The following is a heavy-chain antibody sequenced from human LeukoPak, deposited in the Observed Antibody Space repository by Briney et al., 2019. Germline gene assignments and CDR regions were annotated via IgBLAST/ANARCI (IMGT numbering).Heavy chain of an antibody. CDR3: ARGEWELNAFDI. V-gene: IGHV1-8*03. D-gene: IGHD1-26*01. J-gene: IGHJ3*02. CDR1: GYTFTSYD. Sequence: ASVKVSCKASGYTFTSYDINWVRQATGQGLEWMGWMNSNSGNTGYAQKFQGRVTITRNTSISTAYMELSSLRSEDTAVYYCARGEWELNAFDIWGQGTMVTVSS. CDR2: MNSNSGNT.